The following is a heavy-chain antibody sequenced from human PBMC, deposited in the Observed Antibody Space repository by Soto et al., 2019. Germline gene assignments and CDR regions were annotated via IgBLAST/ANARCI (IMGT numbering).Heavy chain of an antibody. CDR2: IYYSGST. CDR1: GGSISSYY. V-gene: IGHV4-59*01. J-gene: IGHJ4*02. CDR3: ARAKYSSSWSSYYFDY. Sequence: SETLSLTCTVSGGSISSYYWSWIRQPPGKGLEWIGYIYYSGSTNYNPSLKSRVTISVDTSKNQFSLKLSSVTAADTAVYYCARAKYSSSWSSYYFDYWGQGTLVTVSS. D-gene: IGHD6-13*01.